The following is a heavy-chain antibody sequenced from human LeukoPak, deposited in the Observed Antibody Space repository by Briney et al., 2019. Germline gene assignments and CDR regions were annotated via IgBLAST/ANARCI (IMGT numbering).Heavy chain of an antibody. Sequence: GGSLRLSCAASGFTFDDYAMHWVRQAPGKGLEWVSGISWNSGSIGYADSVKGRFTISRDNAKNSLYLQMNSLRAEDTALYYCAKDKSGYGPGYGMDVWGQGTTVTVSS. CDR3: AKDKSGYGPGYGMDV. J-gene: IGHJ6*02. V-gene: IGHV3-9*01. CDR1: GFTFDDYA. D-gene: IGHD5-12*01. CDR2: ISWNSGSI.